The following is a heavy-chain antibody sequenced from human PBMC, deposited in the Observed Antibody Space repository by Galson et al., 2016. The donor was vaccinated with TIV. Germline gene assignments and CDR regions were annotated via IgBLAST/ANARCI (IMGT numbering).Heavy chain of an antibody. J-gene: IGHJ6*02. CDR3: AKDMNRDCTTSNFYSYDYYYYAVDV. CDR2: INWNSGYF. V-gene: IGHV3-9*01. CDR1: GFSFDDYA. D-gene: IGHD2-2*02. Sequence: SLRLSCAASGFSFDDYAMHWVRQVPGKGLEWVSGINWNSGYFGYADSVKGRFTILRDSAQNSLYLHMSSLRAEDTAFYYCAKDMNRDCTTSNFYSYDYYYYAVDVWGHGTTVTVSS.